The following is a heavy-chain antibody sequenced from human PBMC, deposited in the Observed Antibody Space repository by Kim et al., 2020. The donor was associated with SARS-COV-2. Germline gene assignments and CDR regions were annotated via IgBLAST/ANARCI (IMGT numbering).Heavy chain of an antibody. D-gene: IGHD1-1*01. CDR2: FDPEDGET. J-gene: IGHJ6*02. CDR3: ATAPAVQIQVDGGTYYYYGMDV. Sequence: ASVKVSCKVSGYTLTELSMHWVRQAPGKGLEWMGGFDPEDGETIYAQKFQGRVTMTEDTSTDTAYMELSSLRSEDTAVYYCATAPAVQIQVDGGTYYYYGMDVWGQGTTVTVSS. CDR1: GYTLTELS. V-gene: IGHV1-24*01.